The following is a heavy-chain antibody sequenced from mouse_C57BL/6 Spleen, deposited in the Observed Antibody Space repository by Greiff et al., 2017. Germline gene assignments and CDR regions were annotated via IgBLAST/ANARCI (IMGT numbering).Heavy chain of an antibody. J-gene: IGHJ2*01. CDR1: GYTFTSYW. CDR3: ERYGRRLFDY. V-gene: IGHV1-64*01. CDR2: IDPNSGST. Sequence: QVQLQQPGAELVKPGASVKLSCKATGYTFTSYWMHWVKQRPGQGLEWIGMIDPNSGSTNYNEKFKSKATLTVDTSSSTAYMQLRSLTSEDSAVSYYERYGRRLFDYWGQGTTVTVSS. D-gene: IGHD1-1*01.